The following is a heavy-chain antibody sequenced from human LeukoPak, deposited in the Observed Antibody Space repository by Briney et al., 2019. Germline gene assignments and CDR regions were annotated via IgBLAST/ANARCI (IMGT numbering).Heavy chain of an antibody. CDR3: ARVGYDSSGYYSNFDY. V-gene: IGHV4-31*03. CDR1: GGSISSGGYY. Sequence: PSQTLSLTYTVSGGSISSGGYYWSWIRQHPGKGLEWIGYIYYSGSTYYNPSLKSRVTISVDTSKNQFSLKLSSVTAADTAVYYCARVGYDSSGYYSNFDYWGQGTLVTVSS. CDR2: IYYSGST. J-gene: IGHJ4*02. D-gene: IGHD3-22*01.